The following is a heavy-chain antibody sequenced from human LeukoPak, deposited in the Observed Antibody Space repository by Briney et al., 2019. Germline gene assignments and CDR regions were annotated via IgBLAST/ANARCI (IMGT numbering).Heavy chain of an antibody. J-gene: IGHJ4*02. Sequence: PSETLSLTCTVSGGSISSYYWSWIRQPPGKGLEWIGYIYYSGSTNYNPSLKSRVTISVDTSKNQFSLKLSSVTAADTAVYYCARRRGSYYYFDYWGQGTLVTVSS. D-gene: IGHD1-26*01. CDR3: ARRRGSYYYFDY. V-gene: IGHV4-59*01. CDR1: GGSISSYY. CDR2: IYYSGST.